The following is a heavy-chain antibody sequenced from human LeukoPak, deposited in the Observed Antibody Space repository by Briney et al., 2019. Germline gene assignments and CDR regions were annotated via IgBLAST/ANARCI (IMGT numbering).Heavy chain of an antibody. V-gene: IGHV4-59*08. CDR1: DGSISSYY. CDR3: ARTASYAGPSNYYYYYGMDV. Sequence: SETLSLTCTVSDGSISSYYWSWIRQPPGKGLEWIGYIYYSGSTNYNPSLKSRVTISVDTSKNQFSLKLSSVTAADTAVYYCARTASYAGPSNYYYYYGMDVWGQGTTVTVSS. D-gene: IGHD1-26*01. J-gene: IGHJ6*02. CDR2: IYYSGST.